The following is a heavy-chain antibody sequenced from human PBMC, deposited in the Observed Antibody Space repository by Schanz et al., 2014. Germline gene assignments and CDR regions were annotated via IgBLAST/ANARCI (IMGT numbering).Heavy chain of an antibody. V-gene: IGHV1-69*08. D-gene: IGHD3-10*01. CDR3: VRDAGWAFGDYHGMDV. Sequence: QVQLVQSGAEVKKPGSSVKVSCKASGGTFSSSTLTWVRQAPGQGLEWMGRIIPILDKTNYAQKCQGRVTMTADKSTSTVYMEVSGLRSEDTAVYYCVRDAGWAFGDYHGMDVWGQGTSVTVSS. J-gene: IGHJ6*02. CDR1: GGTFSSST. CDR2: IIPILDKT.